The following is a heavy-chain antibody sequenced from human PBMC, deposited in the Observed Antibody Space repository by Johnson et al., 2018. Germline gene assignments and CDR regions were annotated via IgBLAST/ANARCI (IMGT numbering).Heavy chain of an antibody. D-gene: IGHD1-26*01. CDR1: GFTFSCCG. Sequence: EVQLVESGGGLVQPGGSLRLSCAASGFTFSCCGMNWVRQAPGKGLELVSFISGSGGSTYYADSVKGRFTMTRDNSKNTLDLQMNSLRGEDTALYYCGKDGLRSWGYYGMDVWGQGTTVTVSS. CDR2: ISGSGGST. CDR3: GKDGLRSWGYYGMDV. V-gene: IGHV3-23*04. J-gene: IGHJ6*02.